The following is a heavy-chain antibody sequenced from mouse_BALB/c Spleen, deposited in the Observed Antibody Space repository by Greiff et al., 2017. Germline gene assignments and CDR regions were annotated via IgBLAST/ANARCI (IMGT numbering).Heavy chain of an antibody. Sequence: EVQRVESGAELVKPGASVKLSCTASGFNIKDTYMHWVKQRPEQGLEWIGRIDPANGNTKYDPKFQGKATITADTSSNTAYLQLSSLTSEDTAVYYCASVITNYAMDYWGQGASVPVSS. CDR2: IDPANGNT. D-gene: IGHD2-4*01. J-gene: IGHJ4*01. V-gene: IGHV14-3*02. CDR3: ASVITNYAMDY. CDR1: GFNIKDTY.